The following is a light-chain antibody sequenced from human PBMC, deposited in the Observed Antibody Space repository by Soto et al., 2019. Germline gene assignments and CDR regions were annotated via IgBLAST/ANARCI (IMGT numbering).Light chain of an antibody. CDR2: DAS. V-gene: IGKV3-11*01. J-gene: IGKJ4*01. CDR1: QIVGIY. CDR3: QQRSKWPLT. Sequence: EIVLTQSPATLSLSPGERATLSCRASQIVGIYLAWYQQKPGQAPRLLISDASNRATGIPARFSGSGSGTDFTLTISSLEPEDFAVYYCQQRSKWPLTFGGGTKVEIK.